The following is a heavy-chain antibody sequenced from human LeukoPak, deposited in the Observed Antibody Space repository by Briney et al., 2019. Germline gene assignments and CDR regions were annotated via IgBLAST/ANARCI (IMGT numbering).Heavy chain of an antibody. CDR1: GYTFIDHY. Sequence: GASVRVSCKPSGYTFIDHYRHWVRQAPGQGLESMGWIDPDTGDTNYPQKVQGRLSMTRDTSSSTAYMELNRLRSDDTAVYYCARAGHNSDSGGYDFWGLGTLVTVSS. CDR2: IDPDTGDT. J-gene: IGHJ4*02. D-gene: IGHD3-22*01. V-gene: IGHV1-2*02. CDR3: ARAGHNSDSGGYDF.